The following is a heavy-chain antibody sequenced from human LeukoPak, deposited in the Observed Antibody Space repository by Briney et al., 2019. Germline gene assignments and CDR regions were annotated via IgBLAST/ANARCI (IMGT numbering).Heavy chain of an antibody. CDR3: ARLRAGRDRWELLDY. J-gene: IGHJ4*02. CDR1: GYTFTGYY. V-gene: IGHV1-2*02. Sequence: ASVKVSCKASGYTFTGYYMHWVRQAPGQGLEWMGWINPNSGGTNYAQKFQGRVTMTRDTSISTAYMELSRLRSDDTAVYYCARLRAGRDRWELLDYWGQGTLVTVSS. D-gene: IGHD1-26*01. CDR2: INPNSGGT.